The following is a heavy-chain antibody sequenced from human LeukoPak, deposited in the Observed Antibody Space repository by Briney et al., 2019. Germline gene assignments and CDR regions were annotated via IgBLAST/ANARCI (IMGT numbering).Heavy chain of an antibody. V-gene: IGHV3-30*02. J-gene: IGHJ6*02. Sequence: GGSLRLSCAASGFTFSSYGMHWVRQAPGKGLEWVAVIWYDGSNKYYADSVKGRFTISRDNSKNTLYLQMNSLRAEDTAVYYCAKESVPAALYYYYGMDVWGQGTTVTVSS. D-gene: IGHD2-2*01. CDR3: AKESVPAALYYYYGMDV. CDR1: GFTFSSYG. CDR2: IWYDGSNK.